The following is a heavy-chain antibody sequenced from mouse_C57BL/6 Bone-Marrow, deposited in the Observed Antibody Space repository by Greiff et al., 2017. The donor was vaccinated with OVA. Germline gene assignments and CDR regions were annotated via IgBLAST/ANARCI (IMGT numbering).Heavy chain of an antibody. J-gene: IGHJ4*01. CDR1: GYTFTSYW. Sequence: VQLQQPGAELVMPGASVKLSCKASGYTFTSYWMHWVKQRPGQGLEWIGEIDPSDSYTNYNQKFKGKSTLTVDKSSSTAYMQLSSLTSEDSAVYDCAREGGFDEDAMDYWGQGTAVTVSS. V-gene: IGHV1-69*01. CDR2: IDPSDSYT. CDR3: AREGGFDEDAMDY.